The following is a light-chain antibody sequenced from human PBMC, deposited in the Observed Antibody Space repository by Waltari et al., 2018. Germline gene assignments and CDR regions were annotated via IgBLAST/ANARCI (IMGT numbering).Light chain of an antibody. CDR3: QERSTRPSVT. Sequence: EIVLTPSPATLLLSPGEGATATCRASQRVGRHLAWYQQKPGQAPRLLIYDASDRAADTPARFSGSGSGTDFTLTISSLEPEDFVVYYCQERSTRPSVTFGGGTKVEIK. CDR2: DAS. J-gene: IGKJ4*01. CDR1: QRVGRH. V-gene: IGKV3-11*01.